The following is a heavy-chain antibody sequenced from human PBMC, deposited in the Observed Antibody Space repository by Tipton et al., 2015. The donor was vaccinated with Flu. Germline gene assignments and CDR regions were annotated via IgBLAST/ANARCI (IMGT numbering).Heavy chain of an antibody. J-gene: IGHJ5*02. V-gene: IGHV4-31*02. CDR2: IHYRGTT. CDR3: ARDYEHCPTTSCYPRWFGP. CDR1: GGSVSGYY. D-gene: IGHD2-2*01. Sequence: SGGSVSGYYWGWVRQHPGKGLEYIGYIHYRGTTDYNPSLQSRVTISLDTSKNQFSLTVTSVTAADTAVYFCARDYEHCPTTSCYPRWFGPWGQGALVTVPS.